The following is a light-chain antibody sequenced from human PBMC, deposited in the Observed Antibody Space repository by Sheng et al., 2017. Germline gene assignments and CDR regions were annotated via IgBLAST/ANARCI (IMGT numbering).Light chain of an antibody. CDR2: TSS. J-gene: IGKJ2*01. CDR3: QQSYSTPYT. V-gene: IGKV1-39*01. CDR1: QSIATY. Sequence: DIHLTQSPSSLSASDGDRVTITCRASQSIATYLNWYHQKPGKAPKLLIYTSSSLQSGVPSRFSGSGSGTDFTLTISSLQPEDFATYFCQQSYSTPYTFGQGTKLEI.